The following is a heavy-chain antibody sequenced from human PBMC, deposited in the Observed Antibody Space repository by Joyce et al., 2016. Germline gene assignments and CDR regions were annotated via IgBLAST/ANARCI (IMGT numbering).Heavy chain of an antibody. CDR2: ISYDGSNK. D-gene: IGHD6-13*01. Sequence: QVQLVESGGGVVQHGRSLRLSCAASGFTFSNYGMHWVRQAPGKGLEWVAVISYDGSNKYYVDSVKGRFTISRDNSKNTLYLQMNSLRPEDTAVYYCARALGWDSNSCHDYWGQGTLVTVSS. V-gene: IGHV3-30*03. CDR1: GFTFSNYG. CDR3: ARALGWDSNSCHDY. J-gene: IGHJ4*02.